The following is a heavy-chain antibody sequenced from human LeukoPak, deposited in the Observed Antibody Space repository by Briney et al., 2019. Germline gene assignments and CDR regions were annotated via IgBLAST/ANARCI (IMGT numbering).Heavy chain of an antibody. V-gene: IGHV4-59*12. J-gene: IGHJ4*02. Sequence: PSETLSLTCTVSGGSISSYYWSWIRQPPGKGLEWIGYIHYSGSTNYNPSLKSRVTISVDTSKNQFSLKLSSVTAADTAVYYCARARAHLKYYYDSSGYYYFDYWGQGTLVTVSS. D-gene: IGHD3-22*01. CDR3: ARARAHLKYYYDSSGYYYFDY. CDR1: GGSISSYY. CDR2: IHYSGST.